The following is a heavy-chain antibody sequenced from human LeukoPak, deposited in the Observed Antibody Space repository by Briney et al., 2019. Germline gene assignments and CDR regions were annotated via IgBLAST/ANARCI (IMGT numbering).Heavy chain of an antibody. J-gene: IGHJ5*02. CDR1: GGTFSGYS. CDR2: INHSGST. D-gene: IGHD3-3*01. CDR3: ARVPWSGYYTTGGYHRFDP. V-gene: IGHV4-34*01. Sequence: WETLSLTCAVYGGTFSGYSLSWVRQPPGKGLEWVGEINHSGSTTYNPSFKSGVTTSVGTTTNHIPLQLISVLAADTAVYYCARVPWSGYYTTGGYHRFDPWGQGTLVTVSS.